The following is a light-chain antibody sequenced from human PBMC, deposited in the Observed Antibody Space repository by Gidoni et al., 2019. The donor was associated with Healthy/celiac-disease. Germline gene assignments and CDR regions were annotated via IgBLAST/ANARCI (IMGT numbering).Light chain of an antibody. Sequence: IQITQSPSTLSASVGDRVTITCRASQSISSWLAWYQQKPGKAPKLLIYKASSLESGVPSRCSGSGSGTEFTRTSSSLQPDDFANYYCQQYNSYYTFGQGTKLEIK. CDR3: QQYNSYYT. J-gene: IGKJ2*01. CDR1: QSISSW. V-gene: IGKV1-5*03. CDR2: KAS.